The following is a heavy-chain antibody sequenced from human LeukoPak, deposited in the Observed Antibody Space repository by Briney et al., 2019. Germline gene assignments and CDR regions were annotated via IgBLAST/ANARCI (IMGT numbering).Heavy chain of an antibody. CDR1: GYTFTSYG. D-gene: IGHD6-13*01. CDR3: ASSRQLGQFDY. V-gene: IGHV1-18*01. Sequence: VASVKASCKASGYTFTSYGISWVRQAPGQGLEWMGWISAYNGNTNYAQKLQGRVTMTTDTSTSTAYMELRSLRSDDTAVYYCASSRQLGQFDYWGQGTLVTVSS. CDR2: ISAYNGNT. J-gene: IGHJ4*02.